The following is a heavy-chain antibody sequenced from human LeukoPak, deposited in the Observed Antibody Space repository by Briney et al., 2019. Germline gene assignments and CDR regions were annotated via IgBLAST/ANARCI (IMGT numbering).Heavy chain of an antibody. CDR3: ARDGTGSGSYYNWFDP. D-gene: IGHD3-10*01. V-gene: IGHV4-4*02. CDR2: IYHSGST. CDR1: GGSISSSNW. J-gene: IGHJ5*02. Sequence: SETLSLTRAVSGGSISSSNWWSWVRQPPGKGLEWTGEIYHSGSTNYNPSLKSRGTISVDKSKNQFSLKLSSVTAADTAVYYCARDGTGSGSYYNWFDPWGQGTLVTVSS.